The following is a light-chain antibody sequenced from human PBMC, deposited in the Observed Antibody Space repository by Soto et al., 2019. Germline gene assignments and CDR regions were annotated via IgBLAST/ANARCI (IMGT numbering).Light chain of an antibody. CDR2: TAS. J-gene: IGKJ5*01. CDR1: QSIGGF. V-gene: IGKV1-9*01. CDR3: QQVNSYPIT. Sequence: DIQMTQYPSSLSVSVGGRVTITCRASQSIGGFLNWYQQKPGKAPKLLIYTASTLQSGVPSRFSGSGSGTEFTLTISSLQPEDFATYYCQQVNSYPITFGQGTRLEIK.